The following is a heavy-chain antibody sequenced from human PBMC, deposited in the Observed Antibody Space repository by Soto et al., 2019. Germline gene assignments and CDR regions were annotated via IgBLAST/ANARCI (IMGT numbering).Heavy chain of an antibody. Sequence: QVQLVESGGGVVQPGRFLRLSCAASGFTFSSYGMHWVRQAPGKGLEWVAVIWYDGSNKYYADSVKGRFTISRDNSKNTLYLQMNSLRAEDTAVYYCAREVWLVRYFDYWGQGTLVTVSS. V-gene: IGHV3-33*08. CDR2: IWYDGSNK. CDR3: AREVWLVRYFDY. J-gene: IGHJ4*02. CDR1: GFTFSSYG. D-gene: IGHD6-19*01.